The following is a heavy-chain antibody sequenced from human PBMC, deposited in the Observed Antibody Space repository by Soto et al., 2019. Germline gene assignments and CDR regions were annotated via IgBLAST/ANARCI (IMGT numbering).Heavy chain of an antibody. V-gene: IGHV3-30*01. CDR1: GFTFNTYT. D-gene: IGHD3-22*01. CDR2: ISYDGSKI. CDR3: ARVSGFYFYAMHV. J-gene: IGHJ6*02. Sequence: QVQLVESGGGVVQPGGYLRLSCAASGFTFNTYTIDWVRQVPGKGLEWVAVISYDGSKIFYADSVKRRFTISRDNSKNTLYLQLNSLRPEDKAIYHCARVSGFYFYAMHVCGPGTSVTVSS.